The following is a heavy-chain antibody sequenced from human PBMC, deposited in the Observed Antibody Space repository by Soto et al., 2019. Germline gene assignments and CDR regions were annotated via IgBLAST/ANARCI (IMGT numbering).Heavy chain of an antibody. Sequence: QAQLEQSGAEVKEPGASVKVSCKASEYTFTNYDIIWVRQAPGQGLEWMGWLNPNNGNTGYAPKFRGRVTMTRDPSKRTAFMEMSSLRAEDTAVYYCSRSEVGDYMDVWGKGTTVTVSS. D-gene: IGHD3-3*01. CDR3: SRSEVGDYMDV. CDR2: LNPNNGNT. J-gene: IGHJ6*03. V-gene: IGHV1-8*01. CDR1: EYTFTNYD.